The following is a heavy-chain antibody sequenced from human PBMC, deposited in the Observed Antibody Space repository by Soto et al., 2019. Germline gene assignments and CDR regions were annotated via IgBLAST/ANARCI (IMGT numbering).Heavy chain of an antibody. J-gene: IGHJ6*02. CDR3: ARQPNSFYYSFPYYHYGMAF. Sequence: SETLSLTCTVSGGSISSSSYYWDWIRQPPGKGLEWIGSIYYSGSTYYNPSLKSRVTISVDTSKNQFSLKLSSVTAADTAVYYCARQPNSFYYSFPYYHYGMAFWAQGTTVPGSS. V-gene: IGHV4-39*01. CDR1: GGSISSSSYY. CDR2: IYYSGST. D-gene: IGHD5-12*01.